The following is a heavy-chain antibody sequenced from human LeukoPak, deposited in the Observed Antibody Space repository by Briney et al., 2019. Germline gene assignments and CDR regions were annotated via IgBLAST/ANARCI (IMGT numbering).Heavy chain of an antibody. CDR1: GYTFTSYG. Sequence: ASVKVSCKASGYTFTSYGISWVRQAPGQGLEWMGWISAYNGNTNYAQKLQGRVTMTTDTSTSTAYMELRSLRSDDTAVYYCARGRSLSWNDIGGIFDPWGQGTLVTVSS. D-gene: IGHD1-1*01. CDR2: ISAYNGNT. J-gene: IGHJ5*02. V-gene: IGHV1-18*01. CDR3: ARGRSLSWNDIGGIFDP.